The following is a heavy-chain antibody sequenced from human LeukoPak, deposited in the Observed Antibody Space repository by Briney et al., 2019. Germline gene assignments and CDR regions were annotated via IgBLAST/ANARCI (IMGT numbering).Heavy chain of an antibody. D-gene: IGHD3-10*01. J-gene: IGHJ3*02. CDR2: ISSSISYI. V-gene: IGHV3-21*04. Sequence: PGGSLRLSCAASGFTFSSYSMNWVRQAPGKGLEWVSSISSSISYIYYADSVKGRFTISRDNAESSLSLQMNNLRAEDTAVYYCARYYDSGARQGPKKTFDIWGQGTMVTVSS. CDR1: GFTFSSYS. CDR3: ARYYDSGARQGPKKTFDI.